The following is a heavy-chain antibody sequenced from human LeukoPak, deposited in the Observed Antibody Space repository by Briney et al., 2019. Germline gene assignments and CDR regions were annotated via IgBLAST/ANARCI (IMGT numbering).Heavy chain of an antibody. CDR3: ARDEYCSGGSCYWSFDY. D-gene: IGHD2-15*01. J-gene: IGHJ4*02. CDR2: IYSGGST. Sequence: PGGSLRLSCAASGFTVSSNYVSWVRQAPGKGLEWVSVIYSGGSTYYADSVKGRFTISRDNSKNTLYLQMNSLRAEDTAVYYCARDEYCSGGSCYWSFDYWGQGTLVTVSS. V-gene: IGHV3-66*01. CDR1: GFTVSSNY.